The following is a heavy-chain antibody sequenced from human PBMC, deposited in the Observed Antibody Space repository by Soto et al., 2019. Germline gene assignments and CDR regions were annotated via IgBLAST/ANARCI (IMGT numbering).Heavy chain of an antibody. J-gene: IGHJ5*02. Sequence: QVQLVESGGGVVQPGRSLRLSCAASGFTFSSYGMHWVRQAPGKGLEWVAVIWYDGSNKYYADSVKGRFTISRDNSKNTLYLQMNSLRAEDTAVYYCARARAERRVVPAASLGGWFDPWGQGTLVTVSS. V-gene: IGHV3-33*01. CDR3: ARARAERRVVPAASLGGWFDP. CDR2: IWYDGSNK. CDR1: GFTFSSYG. D-gene: IGHD2-2*01.